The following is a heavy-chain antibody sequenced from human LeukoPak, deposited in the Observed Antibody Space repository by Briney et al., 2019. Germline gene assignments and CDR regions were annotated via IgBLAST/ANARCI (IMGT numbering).Heavy chain of an antibody. CDR3: ARCTTGRTFGSLREIKRSREIDY. CDR2: SSSSDDGK. CDR1: GLSLNNYA. J-gene: IGHJ4*02. D-gene: IGHD1-1*01. V-gene: IGHV3-21*01. Sequence: PGGSLRLSCTASGLSLNNYAMSWVRQVPGKGLEWVSASSSSDDGKWYADSVKGRFTISRDNAKNSLYLQMNSLRVEDTAVYYCARCTTGRTFGSLREIKRSREIDYWGQGTLVTVSS.